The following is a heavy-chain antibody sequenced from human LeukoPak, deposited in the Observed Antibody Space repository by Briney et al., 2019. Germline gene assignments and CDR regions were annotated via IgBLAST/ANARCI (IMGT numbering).Heavy chain of an antibody. D-gene: IGHD3-9*01. CDR2: ISYDGSNE. V-gene: IGHV3-30*04. CDR1: GFTFSSYV. CDR3: AKDLPELRYFDWSPGGGFDY. Sequence: PGGSLRLSCAASGFTFSSYVMHWVRQAPGKGLEWVAIISYDGSNEYYADSVKGRFTISRDNSKNTLYLQMNSLRAADTAVYYCAKDLPELRYFDWSPGGGFDYWGQGTLVTVSS. J-gene: IGHJ4*02.